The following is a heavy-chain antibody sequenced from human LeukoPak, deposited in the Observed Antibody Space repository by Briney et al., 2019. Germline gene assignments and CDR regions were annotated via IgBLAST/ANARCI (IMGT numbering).Heavy chain of an antibody. D-gene: IGHD1-7*01. V-gene: IGHV3-30*04. CDR2: ISYDGSNK. J-gene: IGHJ4*02. Sequence: GRSLRLSCAASGFTFSSYAMHWVRQAPGKGLEWVAVISYDGSNKYYADSVKGRFTISRDNSKNTLYLQMNSLRAEDTAVYYCARDGTASGKLDYWGQGTLVTVSS. CDR1: GFTFSSYA. CDR3: ARDGTASGKLDY.